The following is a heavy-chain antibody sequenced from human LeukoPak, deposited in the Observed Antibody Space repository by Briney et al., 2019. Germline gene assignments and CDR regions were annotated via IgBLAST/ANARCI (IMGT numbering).Heavy chain of an antibody. D-gene: IGHD5-12*01. CDR2: IYYSGST. CDR1: GDSISSYY. V-gene: IGHV4-59*01. Sequence: SETLSLTCTVSGDSISSYYWSWIRQPPGKGLEWIGYIYYSGSTNYNPSLKSRVTISVDTSKNQFSLKLSSVTAADTAVYYCARGLGGYDGLTGFDPWGQGTLVTVSS. CDR3: ARGLGGYDGLTGFDP. J-gene: IGHJ5*02.